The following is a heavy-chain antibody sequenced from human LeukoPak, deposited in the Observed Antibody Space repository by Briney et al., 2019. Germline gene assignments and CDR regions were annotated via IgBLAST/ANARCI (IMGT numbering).Heavy chain of an antibody. CDR3: AKRGSKWDLDN. V-gene: IGHV3-33*05. D-gene: IGHD1-26*01. CDR1: GFIFTSYA. J-gene: IGHJ4*02. Sequence: GGSLRLSCAASGFIFTSYAMHWVRQAPGKGLEGVAVISYDGSNKYYADSVKGRFTISKETSKNILYLQMNSLRVEDTAIYYCAKRGSKWDLDNWGPGTMVTVSS. CDR2: ISYDGSNK.